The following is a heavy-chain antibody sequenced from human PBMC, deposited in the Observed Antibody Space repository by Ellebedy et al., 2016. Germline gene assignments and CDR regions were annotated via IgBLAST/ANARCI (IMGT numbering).Heavy chain of an antibody. J-gene: IGHJ6*02. Sequence: GGSLRLXCAASGFTFDDYAMHWVRQAPGKGLEWVSGISWNSGSIGYADSVKGRFTISRDNAKNSLYLQMNSLRAEDTAVYYCARDPLGDTMVRGDQNYYYGMDVWGQGTTVTVSS. CDR1: GFTFDDYA. CDR3: ARDPLGDTMVRGDQNYYYGMDV. V-gene: IGHV3-9*01. CDR2: ISWNSGSI. D-gene: IGHD3-10*01.